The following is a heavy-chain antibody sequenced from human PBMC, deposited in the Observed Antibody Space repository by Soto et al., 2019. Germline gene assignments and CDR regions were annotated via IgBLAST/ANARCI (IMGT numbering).Heavy chain of an antibody. D-gene: IGHD5-18*01. V-gene: IGHV4-39*01. CDR2: IFYGGST. CDR3: ARLRVYSYGYVDY. J-gene: IGHJ4*02. CDR1: GGSISSGSYH. Sequence: PSETLSLTCTVSGGSISSGSYHWGWIRQPPGKGLECIGSIFYGGSTYYNPSLQSRVTISVDTSKNQFSLKLSSVTAADTAVYYCARLRVYSYGYVDYWGQGTLVTVSS.